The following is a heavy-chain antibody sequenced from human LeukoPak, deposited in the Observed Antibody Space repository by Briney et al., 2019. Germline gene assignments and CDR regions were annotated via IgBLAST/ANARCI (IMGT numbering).Heavy chain of an antibody. V-gene: IGHV4-34*01. CDR2: INHSGST. Sequence: SETLSLTCAVYGGSFSGYYWSWIRQPPGKGLEWIGEINHSGSTNYNPSLKSRVTISVDTSKNQFSLKLGSVTAADTAVYYCARGRAVLMVYASASRFDPWGQGTLVTVSS. CDR1: GGSFSGYY. CDR3: ARGRAVLMVYASASRFDP. D-gene: IGHD2-8*01. J-gene: IGHJ5*02.